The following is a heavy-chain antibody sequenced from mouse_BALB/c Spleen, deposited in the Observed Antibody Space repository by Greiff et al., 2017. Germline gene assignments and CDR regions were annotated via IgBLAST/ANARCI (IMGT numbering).Heavy chain of an antibody. CDR2: IDPYNGGT. CDR1: GYSFTDYN. D-gene: IGHD2-10*01. Sequence: VQLQQPGAELVRPGASVKVSCKASGYSFTDYNMYWVKQSHGKSLEWIGYIDPYNGGTSYNQKFKGKATLTVDKSSSTAFMHLNSLTSEDSAVYYCARASYYGNLAWFAYWGQGTLVTVSA. V-gene: IGHV1S135*01. J-gene: IGHJ3*01. CDR3: ARASYYGNLAWFAY.